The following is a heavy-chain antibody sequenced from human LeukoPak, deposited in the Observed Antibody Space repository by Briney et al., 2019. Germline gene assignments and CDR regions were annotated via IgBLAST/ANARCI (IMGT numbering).Heavy chain of an antibody. V-gene: IGHV3-21*01. D-gene: IGHD6-19*01. CDR2: ISSRSSYI. CDR1: GFTFSSYT. CDR3: ARGKEPVAGSLSHFDY. Sequence: TGGSLRLSCAASGFTFSSYTMNWVRLAPGKGLEWVSSISSRSSYIDYADSLKGRFTISRDNAKNSLYLQMNSLRAEDTAVYYCARGKEPVAGSLSHFDYWGQGTLVTVSS. J-gene: IGHJ4*02.